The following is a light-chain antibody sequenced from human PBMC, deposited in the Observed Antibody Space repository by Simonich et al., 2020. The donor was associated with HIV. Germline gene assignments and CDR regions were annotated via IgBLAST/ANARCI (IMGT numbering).Light chain of an antibody. CDR3: QQYNNWPLT. Sequence: EIVMTQSPATLSVSPGERATIPCGASQSVSSNFAWYQQKPGQAPRLLIYGASTRATGIPARFSGSGSGTEFTLTISSLQSEDFAVYYCQQYNNWPLTFGQGTRLEIK. V-gene: IGKV3-15*01. CDR2: GAS. CDR1: QSVSSN. J-gene: IGKJ5*01.